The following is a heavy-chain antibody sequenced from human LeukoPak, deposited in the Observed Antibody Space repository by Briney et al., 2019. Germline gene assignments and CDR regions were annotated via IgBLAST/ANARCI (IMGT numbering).Heavy chain of an antibody. Sequence: SETLSLTCTVSGGSISSYYWSWIRQPPGKGLEWIGYIYTSGSTNYNPSLKSRVTISVDTSKNQFSLKLSSVTAADAAVYYRARHVSPYYYYYMDVWGKGTTVTVSS. J-gene: IGHJ6*03. CDR2: IYTSGST. CDR3: ARHVSPYYYYYMDV. V-gene: IGHV4-4*09. D-gene: IGHD2/OR15-2a*01. CDR1: GGSISSYY.